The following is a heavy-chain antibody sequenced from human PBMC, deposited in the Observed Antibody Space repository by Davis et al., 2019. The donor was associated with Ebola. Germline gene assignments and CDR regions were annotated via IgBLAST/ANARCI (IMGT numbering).Heavy chain of an antibody. J-gene: IGHJ6*02. CDR2: IRSKAYGGTT. V-gene: IGHV3-49*04. Sequence: PGGSLRLSCTASGFTFGDYAMSWVRQAPGKGLEWVGFIRSKAYGGTTEYAASVKGRFTISRDDSKSIAYLQMNSLKTEDTAVYYCTRTESSGYDLYYYYGMDVWGQGTTVTVSS. CDR1: GFTFGDYA. CDR3: TRTESSGYDLYYYYGMDV. D-gene: IGHD5-12*01.